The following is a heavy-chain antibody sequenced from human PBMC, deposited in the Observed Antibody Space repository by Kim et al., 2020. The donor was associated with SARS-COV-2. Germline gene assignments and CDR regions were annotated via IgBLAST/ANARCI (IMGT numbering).Heavy chain of an antibody. V-gene: IGHV4-30-4*01. CDR1: GGSISSGDYY. CDR2: IYYSGST. D-gene: IGHD3-10*01. CDR3: ARARDYYGSGRGAFDI. Sequence: SETLSLTCTVSGGSISSGDYYWSWIRQPPGKGLEWIGYIYYSGSTYYNPSLKSRVTISVDTSKNQFSLKLSSVTAADTAVYYCARARDYYGSGRGAFDIWGQGTMVTVSS. J-gene: IGHJ3*02.